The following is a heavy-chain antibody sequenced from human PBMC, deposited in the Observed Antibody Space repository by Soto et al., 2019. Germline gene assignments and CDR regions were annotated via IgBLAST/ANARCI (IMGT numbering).Heavy chain of an antibody. CDR1: GYTFTSYV. V-gene: IGHV1-3*01. Sequence: AAPVKVSCKASGYTFTSYVIHWVRQAPGQRLEWMGWINAGNGNTKYSQKFQGRVTITRDTSASTAYMELSSLRSEDTAVYYCARGASPLIDYWGQGTLVTVSS. CDR3: ARGASPLIDY. J-gene: IGHJ4*02. D-gene: IGHD1-26*01. CDR2: INAGNGNT.